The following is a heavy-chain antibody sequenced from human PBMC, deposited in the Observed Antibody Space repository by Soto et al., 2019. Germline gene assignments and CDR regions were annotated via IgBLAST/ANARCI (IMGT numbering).Heavy chain of an antibody. J-gene: IGHJ4*01. CDR1: GFTFSGYA. CDR2: ISGSGGST. D-gene: IGHD3-9*01. CDR3: AKLLPGTYYAMLTEYSVNY. V-gene: IGHV3-23*01. Sequence: PGGSLRLSCAASGFTFSGYAMSWVRQAPGKGLEWVSAISGSGGSTYYADSVKGRFTISRDNSKNTLYLQMNSLRAEDTAVYYFAKLLPGTYYAMLTEYSVNYWAQGSLLIFSS.